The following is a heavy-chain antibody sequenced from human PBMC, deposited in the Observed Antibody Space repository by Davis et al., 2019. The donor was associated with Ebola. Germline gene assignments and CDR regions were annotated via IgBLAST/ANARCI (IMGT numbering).Heavy chain of an antibody. V-gene: IGHV1-2*04. Sequence: ASVPVSRMASLYTFIGYYMHCVRHAPGQGLECMGWINPNSGGTNYAQKFQGWVTMTRDTSISTAYMELSRLRSDDTAVYYCAREGRIYYGMDVWGQGTTVTVSS. CDR2: INPNSGGT. CDR1: LYTFIGYY. J-gene: IGHJ6*02. CDR3: AREGRIYYGMDV.